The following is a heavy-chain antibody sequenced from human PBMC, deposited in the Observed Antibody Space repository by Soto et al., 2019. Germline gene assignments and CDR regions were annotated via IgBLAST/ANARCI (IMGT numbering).Heavy chain of an antibody. CDR2: IIPIFGTA. J-gene: IGHJ6*02. D-gene: IGHD3-10*01. CDR1: GGTFSSYA. Sequence: QVQLVQSGAEVKKPGSSVKVSCKASGGTFSSYAISWVRQAPGQGLEWMGGIIPIFGTANYAQKFKGRGTITADEDTSTAYMELSSLRSEDTAVDYCERAGLLWFWEGDESGDGMDFWGQGTTVTVSS. CDR3: ERAGLLWFWEGDESGDGMDF. V-gene: IGHV1-69*01.